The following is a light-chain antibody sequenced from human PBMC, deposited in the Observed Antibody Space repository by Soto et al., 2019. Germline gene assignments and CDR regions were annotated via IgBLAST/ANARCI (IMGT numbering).Light chain of an antibody. J-gene: IGLJ2*01. Sequence: QSVLTQPPSVSGAPGQRVTISCTGSSSNIGAGYDVHWYQQLPGAAPKLLIYGNSNRPAGVPDRFSGSTSGTSASVAITGLQAEDEADYYCQSSDTSLNLVLFGGGTKLTVL. CDR2: GNS. CDR3: QSSDTSLNLVL. V-gene: IGLV1-40*01. CDR1: SSNIGAGYD.